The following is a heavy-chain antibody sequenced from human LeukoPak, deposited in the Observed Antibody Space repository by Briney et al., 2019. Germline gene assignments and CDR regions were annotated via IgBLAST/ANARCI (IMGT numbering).Heavy chain of an antibody. D-gene: IGHD6-13*01. CDR3: ARANDAAGKAFQI. V-gene: IGHV4-39*07. CDR1: GGSISSSSYY. Sequence: SETLSLTCTVSGGSISSSSYYWGWIRQPPGKGLEWIGEINHSGSTNYNPSLKSRVTISVHTSKNQFSLKLSSVTAADTAVYYCARANDAAGKAFQIWGQGTMVTVSS. J-gene: IGHJ3*02. CDR2: INHSGST.